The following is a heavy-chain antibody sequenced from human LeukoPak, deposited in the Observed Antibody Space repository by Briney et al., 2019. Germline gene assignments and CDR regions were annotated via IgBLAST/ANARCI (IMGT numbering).Heavy chain of an antibody. CDR2: IYYSGST. D-gene: IGHD1-7*01. CDR1: GGSISSYY. V-gene: IGHV4-59*01. CDR3: ARARRITGTGQFDY. Sequence: SETLSLTCTVSGGSISSYYWSWIRQPPGKGLGWIGYIYYSGSTNYNPSLKSRVTISVDTSKNQFSLKLSSVTAADTAVYYCARARRITGTGQFDYWGQGTLVTVSS. J-gene: IGHJ4*02.